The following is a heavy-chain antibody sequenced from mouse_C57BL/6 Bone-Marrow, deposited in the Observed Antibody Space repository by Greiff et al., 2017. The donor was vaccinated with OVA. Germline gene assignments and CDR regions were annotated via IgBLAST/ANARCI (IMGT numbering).Heavy chain of an antibody. CDR1: EYEFPSHD. D-gene: IGHD1-1*01. CDR3: ARHGGITTPYWYFDV. V-gene: IGHV5-2*01. Sequence: EVQLQESGGGLVQPGESLKLSCESNEYEFPSHDMSWVRKTPEKRLELVAAINSDGGSTYYPDTMERRFIITRDNTKKTLYLQMSSLRSEDTALYYCARHGGITTPYWYFDVWGTGTTVTVSS. CDR2: INSDGGST. J-gene: IGHJ1*03.